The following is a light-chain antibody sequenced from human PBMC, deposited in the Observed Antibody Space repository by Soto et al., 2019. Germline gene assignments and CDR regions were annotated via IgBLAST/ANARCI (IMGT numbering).Light chain of an antibody. CDR3: QQLYSYPLT. CDR2: AAS. J-gene: IGKJ4*01. CDR1: QDISSF. Sequence: DIQLTQSPSFLSASVGYRVTVTCRASQDISSFLAWYHQTPGKAPNLLIYAASTLQSGVPSRFSGSGSGTEFTLTISSLQPEDFATYYCQQLYSYPLTFGGGTKVDIK. V-gene: IGKV1-9*01.